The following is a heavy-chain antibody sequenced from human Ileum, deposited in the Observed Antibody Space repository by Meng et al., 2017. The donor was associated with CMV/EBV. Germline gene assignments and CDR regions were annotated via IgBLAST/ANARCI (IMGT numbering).Heavy chain of an antibody. D-gene: IGHD3-10*01. CDR3: ARMHFETGSYSNNWFDP. V-gene: IGHV1-18*01. J-gene: IGHJ5*02. Sequence: ASVKVSCKASGYTFTNHGISWVRQAPGQGLEWMGWVSPYNGNTQYVDNCQGRVTMTTDTSTNTAYMEWRGLRFYDTAVYFCARMHFETGSYSNNWFDPWGQGTLVTVSS. CDR1: GYTFTNHG. CDR2: VSPYNGNT.